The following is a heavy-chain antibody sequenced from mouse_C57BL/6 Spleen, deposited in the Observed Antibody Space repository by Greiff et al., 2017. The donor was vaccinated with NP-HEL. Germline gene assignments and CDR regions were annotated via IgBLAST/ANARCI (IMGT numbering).Heavy chain of an antibody. J-gene: IGHJ1*03. Sequence: QVQLQQPGAELVRPGSSVKLSCKASGYTFTSYWMDWVKQRPGQGLEWIGNIYPSDSETHYNQKFKDKATLTVDKSSSTAYMQLSSLTSEDSAVYCCARDYYGSSSFDVWGTGTTVTVSS. CDR1: GYTFTSYW. CDR2: IYPSDSET. CDR3: ARDYYGSSSFDV. V-gene: IGHV1-61*01. D-gene: IGHD1-1*01.